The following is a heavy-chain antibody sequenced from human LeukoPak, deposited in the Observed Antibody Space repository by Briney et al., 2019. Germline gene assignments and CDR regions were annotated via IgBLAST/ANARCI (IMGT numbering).Heavy chain of an antibody. CDR3: ARGGVGATGLQH. CDR2: MNPNSGNT. D-gene: IGHD1-26*01. Sequence: ASVKVSCKASGYTFTSYDINWVRQATGQGLEWTGWMNPNSGNTGYAQKFQGRVTMTRNTSISTAYMELSSLRSEDTAVYYCARGGVGATGLQHWGQGTLVTVSS. J-gene: IGHJ1*01. CDR1: GYTFTSYD. V-gene: IGHV1-8*01.